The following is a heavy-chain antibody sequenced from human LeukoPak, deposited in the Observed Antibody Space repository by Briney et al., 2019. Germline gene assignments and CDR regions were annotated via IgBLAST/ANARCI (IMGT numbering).Heavy chain of an antibody. J-gene: IGHJ4*02. Sequence: PGESLQISCQGSGYIFTSYWIGWVRQVPGKGLEWMGIIYPGDSDTRYSPSFQGQVTISADKSISTSYLQWSSLKASDTAMYYCARLRMPGYYGSGSYPYWGQGTLVTVSS. CDR3: ARLRMPGYYGSGSYPY. V-gene: IGHV5-51*01. CDR2: IYPGDSDT. CDR1: GYIFTSYW. D-gene: IGHD3-10*01.